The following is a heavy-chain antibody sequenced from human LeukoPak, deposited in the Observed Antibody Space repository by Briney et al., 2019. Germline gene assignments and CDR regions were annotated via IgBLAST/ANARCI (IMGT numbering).Heavy chain of an antibody. CDR1: GFTFSSYA. CDR3: AKVLVSYGYFDY. CDR2: ISGSGGST. D-gene: IGHD5-18*01. Sequence: GGSLRLSCAASGFTFSSYAMSWVRQAPRKGLEWVSAISGSGGSTYYADSVKGRFTISRDNSKNTLYLQMNSLRAEDTAVYYCAKVLVSYGYFDYWGQGTLVTVSS. V-gene: IGHV3-23*01. J-gene: IGHJ4*02.